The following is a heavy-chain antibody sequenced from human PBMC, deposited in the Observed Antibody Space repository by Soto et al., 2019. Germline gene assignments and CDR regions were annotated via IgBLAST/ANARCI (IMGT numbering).Heavy chain of an antibody. CDR3: ARKRVTIFGVVIIDYYGMDV. CDR2: IIPIFGTA. CDR1: GGTFSSYA. V-gene: IGHV1-69*06. J-gene: IGHJ6*02. Sequence: ASVKVSCKASGGTFSSYAISWVRQAPGQGLEWMGGIIPIFGTANYAQKFQGRVTITADKSTSTAYMELSSLRSEDTAVYYCARKRVTIFGVVIIDYYGMDVWGQGTTVTVSS. D-gene: IGHD3-3*01.